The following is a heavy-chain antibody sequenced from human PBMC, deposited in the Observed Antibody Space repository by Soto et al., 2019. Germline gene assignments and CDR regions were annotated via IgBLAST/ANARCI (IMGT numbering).Heavy chain of an antibody. V-gene: IGHV3-74*01. CDR3: ARVSVLGVGSLGH. CDR2: IRGDGNDA. Sequence: EVQLVESGGGLVQPGGSLRLSCAASGFTFSNSWMHWVRQVPGKGLVWVSRIRGDGNDANYADSVKGRFTISRDSAKNTLDVQMKSLRAEDTAVYYCARVSVLGVGSLGHWGQGTLVTVSS. D-gene: IGHD3-10*01. J-gene: IGHJ4*02. CDR1: GFTFSNSW.